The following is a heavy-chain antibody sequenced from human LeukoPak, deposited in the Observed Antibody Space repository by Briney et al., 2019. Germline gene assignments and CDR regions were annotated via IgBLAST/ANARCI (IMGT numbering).Heavy chain of an antibody. Sequence: GGSLRLSCTVSGYTFGDYALTRFRQAPGKGLEWVGRIKSKTDGGTTDYAAPVKGRFTISRDDSKNTLYLQMNSLKTEDTAVYYCTTDGYSGYDSLAPYWGQGTLVTVSS. CDR1: GYTFGDYA. D-gene: IGHD5-12*01. J-gene: IGHJ4*02. V-gene: IGHV3-15*01. CDR2: IKSKTDGGTT. CDR3: TTDGYSGYDSLAPY.